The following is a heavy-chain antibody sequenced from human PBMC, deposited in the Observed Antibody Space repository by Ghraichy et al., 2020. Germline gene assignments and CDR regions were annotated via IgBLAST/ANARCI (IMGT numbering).Heavy chain of an antibody. CDR1: GYTFNSLG. Sequence: ASVKVSCKISGYTFNSLGINWVRQAPGHGLDWMGWINTNSGNPTYAQGFTGRFVFSLDTSVSTAYLQISNLKPEDTAVYYCARDNRIWGKALDYWGQGTLVIVSS. V-gene: IGHV7-4-1*02. J-gene: IGHJ4*02. CDR2: INTNSGNP. D-gene: IGHD3-16*01. CDR3: ARDNRIWGKALDY.